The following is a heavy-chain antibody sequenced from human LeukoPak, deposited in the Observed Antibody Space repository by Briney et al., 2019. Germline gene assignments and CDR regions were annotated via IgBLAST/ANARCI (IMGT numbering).Heavy chain of an antibody. CDR1: GGSISSYY. CDR3: ARMWFSSSWDRQFDP. D-gene: IGHD6-13*01. CDR2: IYYSGST. Sequence: SETLSLTCTVSGGSISSYYWSWIRQPPGKGLEWIGYIYYSGSTNYNPSLESRVTISVDTSKNQFSLKLSSVTAADTAVYYCARMWFSSSWDRQFDPWGQGTLVTVSS. J-gene: IGHJ5*02. V-gene: IGHV4-59*01.